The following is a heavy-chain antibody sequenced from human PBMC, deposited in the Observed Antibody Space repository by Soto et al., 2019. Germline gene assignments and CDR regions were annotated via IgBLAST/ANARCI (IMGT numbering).Heavy chain of an antibody. Sequence: GXSVKVAYNASGYTFTGYYMHWVRQAPGQGLEWMGWINPNSGGTNYAQKFQGRVTMTRDTSISTAYMELSRLRSDDTAVYYCARGGFGYYDFWSGYSTPRSYYYYGMDVWGQGTTVTVSS. V-gene: IGHV1-2*02. J-gene: IGHJ6*02. CDR1: GYTFTGYY. CDR2: INPNSGGT. CDR3: ARGGFGYYDFWSGYSTPRSYYYYGMDV. D-gene: IGHD3-3*01.